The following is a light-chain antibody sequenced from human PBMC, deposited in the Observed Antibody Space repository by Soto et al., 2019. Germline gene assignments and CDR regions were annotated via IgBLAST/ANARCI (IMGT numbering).Light chain of an antibody. CDR3: RQFLLSPIT. V-gene: IGKV2-28*01. CDR1: QSLLHSNGYNY. CDR2: LGS. J-gene: IGKJ5*01. Sequence: VEIQTPLSLRVAHGDRAPVSWRPNQSLLHSNGYNYLDWYLQKPGQSPQLLIYLGSSRASGVPDRFSGGGSGRDLTMKIDRVEGEDVCVYDFRQFLLSPITIGQGTRLEIK.